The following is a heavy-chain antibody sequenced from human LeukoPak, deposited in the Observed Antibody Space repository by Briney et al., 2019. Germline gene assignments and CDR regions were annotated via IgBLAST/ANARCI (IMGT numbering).Heavy chain of an antibody. CDR1: GYRLTNNW. D-gene: IGHD6-13*01. V-gene: IGHV5-51*01. CDR3: VRFGLTSSLDY. Sequence: GESLKISCKISGYRLTNNWIGWVRQVPGKGLEWMGLIYPGESDTRYSPFFQAHVTFSVDASTSTAYLQLSGLRASDTAIYYCVRFGLTSSLDYWGQGTLVTVSS. J-gene: IGHJ4*02. CDR2: IYPGESDT.